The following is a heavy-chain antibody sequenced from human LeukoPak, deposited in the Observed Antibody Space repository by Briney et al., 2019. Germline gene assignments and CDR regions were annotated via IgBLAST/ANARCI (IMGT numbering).Heavy chain of an antibody. D-gene: IGHD3-22*01. CDR3: AIMHGYYDGSGYWVQ. Sequence: AGSLRLSCAAPGFTFGSYGMSWVRQAPGKGLEWVSFITPNADRTSYADSVEGRFTISRDNPRNTLYMQMNSLRDEDTALYYCAIMHGYYDGSGYWVQWGQGTLVTVSS. J-gene: IGHJ1*01. CDR2: ITPNADRT. CDR1: GFTFGSYG. V-gene: IGHV3-23*01.